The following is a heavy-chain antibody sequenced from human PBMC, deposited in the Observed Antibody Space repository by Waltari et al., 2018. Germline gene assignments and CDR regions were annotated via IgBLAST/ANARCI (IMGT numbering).Heavy chain of an antibody. J-gene: IGHJ4*02. Sequence: EVQLVQSGAEVKKPGESLKISCKGSGYSFNSYWIGWVRQMPGKGLEWMGTSDPGDSDTMYSPSFQGQVTISADKSISTAYLQWSSLKASDTAMYYCARRLQYSSSVPYYFDYWGQGTLVTVSS. CDR3: ARRLQYSSSVPYYFDY. CDR1: GYSFNSYW. D-gene: IGHD6-6*01. V-gene: IGHV5-51*01. CDR2: SDPGDSDT.